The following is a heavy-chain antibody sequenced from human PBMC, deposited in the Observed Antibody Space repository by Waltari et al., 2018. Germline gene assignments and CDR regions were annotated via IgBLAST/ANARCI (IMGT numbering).Heavy chain of an antibody. CDR2: MSASGGSA. Sequence: EVQLVESGGGLVQPGRSLRLSCAASGFNFDDYAMHWVRQAPGKGLEWVSAMSASGGSASYADSVKCRFTISRYNSKNTLYLQMNSLRADDTAVYYCANQMGYDFWSGYPGMDVWGQGTTVTVSS. CDR1: GFNFDDYA. CDR3: ANQMGYDFWSGYPGMDV. D-gene: IGHD3-3*01. J-gene: IGHJ6*02. V-gene: IGHV3-23*04.